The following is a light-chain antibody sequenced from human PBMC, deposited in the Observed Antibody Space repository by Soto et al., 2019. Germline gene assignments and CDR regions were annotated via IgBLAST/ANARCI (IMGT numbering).Light chain of an antibody. Sequence: DTQMTQSPSPLSASVGDRVTLSCRASQGVGNYLAWYQQRPGRVPKLLIYAASTLQSGVPSRFSGSGSGTDFTLTISSLQPEDVATYSCQKYASAPFTFGTGTKVAI. V-gene: IGKV1-27*01. CDR2: AAS. J-gene: IGKJ3*01. CDR3: QKYASAPFT. CDR1: QGVGNY.